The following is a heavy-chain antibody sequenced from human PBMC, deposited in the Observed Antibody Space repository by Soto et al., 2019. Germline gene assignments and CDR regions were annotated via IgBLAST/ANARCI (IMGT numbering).Heavy chain of an antibody. D-gene: IGHD2-2*01. V-gene: IGHV4-34*01. J-gene: IGHJ6*03. CDR2: INHSGST. CDR3: ASKLCSSTSCQNYYYYMDV. Sequence: PSETLSLTCAVYGGSFSGYYWSWIRQPPGKGLEWIGEINHSGSTNYNPSLKSRVTISVDTSKNQFSLKLSSVTAADTAVYYCASKLCSSTSCQNYYYYMDVWGKGTTVTVSS. CDR1: GGSFSGYY.